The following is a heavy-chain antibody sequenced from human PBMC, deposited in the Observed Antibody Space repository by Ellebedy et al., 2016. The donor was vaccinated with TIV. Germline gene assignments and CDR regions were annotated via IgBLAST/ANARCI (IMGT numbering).Heavy chain of an antibody. Sequence: SETLSLXXTVSGGSISSYYWSWIRQSPGKGLEWIGYIHDSGSTNYNPSLESRVTMSVDTSNNHFSLKLSSVTAADTAVYYCARVAVTGHARGYFDYWGQGILVTVSS. CDR2: IHDSGST. D-gene: IGHD6-19*01. J-gene: IGHJ4*02. CDR3: ARVAVTGHARGYFDY. CDR1: GGSISSYY. V-gene: IGHV4-59*01.